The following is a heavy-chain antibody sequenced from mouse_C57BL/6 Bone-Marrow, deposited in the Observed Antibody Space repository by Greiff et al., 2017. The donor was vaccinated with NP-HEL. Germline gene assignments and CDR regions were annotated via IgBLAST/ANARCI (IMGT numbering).Heavy chain of an antibody. CDR1: GYTFTNYW. V-gene: IGHV1-63*01. CDR3: ARSHPYSMDY. J-gene: IGHJ4*01. CDR2: IYPGGGYT. Sequence: QVQLKQSGAELVRPGTSVKMSCKASGYTFTNYWIGWAKQRPGHGLAWIGDIYPGGGYTNYNEKFKGKATLTADKSSSTAYMQFSSLTSEDSAIYYCARSHPYSMDYWGQGTSVTVSS.